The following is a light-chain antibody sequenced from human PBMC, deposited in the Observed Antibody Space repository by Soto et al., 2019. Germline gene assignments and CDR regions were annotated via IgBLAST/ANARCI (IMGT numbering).Light chain of an antibody. CDR2: GAS. J-gene: IGKJ3*01. V-gene: IGKV3-20*01. CDR1: QIISSNY. CDR3: QKCDYLPI. Sequence: DIVLTQSPGTLSLSPGERATLSCRASQIISSNYLGWYQQRPGQAPRLLIYGASTRATGIPDRFSGSGSGTDFTFTISSLQPEDVATYYCQKCDYLPIFGPGTTVDFK.